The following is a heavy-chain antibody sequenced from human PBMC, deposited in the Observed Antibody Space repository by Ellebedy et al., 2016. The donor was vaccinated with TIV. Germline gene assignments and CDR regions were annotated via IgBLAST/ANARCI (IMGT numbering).Heavy chain of an antibody. D-gene: IGHD6-19*01. Sequence: GGSLRLSXAASGFTVSSNYMSWVRQAPGKGLEWVSVIYSSGSTYYADSVKGRFTISRDNSKNTLYLQMNSLRAEDTAVYYCARAGEGSGWYEFDYWGQGTLVTVSS. V-gene: IGHV3-53*01. J-gene: IGHJ4*02. CDR2: IYSSGST. CDR1: GFTVSSNY. CDR3: ARAGEGSGWYEFDY.